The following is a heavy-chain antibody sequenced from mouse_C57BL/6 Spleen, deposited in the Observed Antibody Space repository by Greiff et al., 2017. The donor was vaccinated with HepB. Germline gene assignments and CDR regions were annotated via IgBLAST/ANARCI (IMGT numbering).Heavy chain of an antibody. J-gene: IGHJ4*01. CDR1: GFTFSDYY. Sequence: DVMLVESGGGLVQPGGSLKLSCAASGFTFSDYYMYWVRQTPEKRLEWVAYISNGGGSTYYPDTVKGLFTISRDNAKNTLYLQMSRLKSEDTAMYYCARHGYYGSSYAMDYWGQGTSVTVSS. CDR3: ARHGYYGSSYAMDY. V-gene: IGHV5-12*01. D-gene: IGHD1-1*01. CDR2: ISNGGGST.